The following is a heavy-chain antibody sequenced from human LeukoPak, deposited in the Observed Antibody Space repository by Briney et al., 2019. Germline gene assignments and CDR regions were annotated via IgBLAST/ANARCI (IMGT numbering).Heavy chain of an antibody. D-gene: IGHD6-13*01. CDR1: GFTSIAYA. J-gene: IGHJ4*02. V-gene: IGHV3-23*01. CDR2: ISGGGVTT. CDR3: AKGGAAAGTVYFDY. Sequence: GGSLRLSCVGSGFTSIAYALTWARQAPGKGLEWVSGISGGGVTTYYADSVKGRFTISRDNSKNTLYLQMNSLRAEDTAVYYCAKGGAAAGTVYFDYWGQGTLVTVSS.